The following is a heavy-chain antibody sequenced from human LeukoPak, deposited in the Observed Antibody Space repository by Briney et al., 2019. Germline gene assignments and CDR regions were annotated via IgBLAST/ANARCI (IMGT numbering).Heavy chain of an antibody. CDR1: GGSFSGYY. D-gene: IGHD5-18*01. J-gene: IGHJ4*02. CDR2: INPSGST. V-gene: IGHV4-34*01. Sequence: SETLSLTCAVYGGSFSGYYWRWVRQPPGKGLEWIGEINPSGSTNYNPSLKRRVTISVDTSKNQFSLKLSSVTGADTAVYYCARGMGRWDRRGYSYGPYRGNFDYWGQGTLVSVSS. CDR3: ARGMGRWDRRGYSYGPYRGNFDY.